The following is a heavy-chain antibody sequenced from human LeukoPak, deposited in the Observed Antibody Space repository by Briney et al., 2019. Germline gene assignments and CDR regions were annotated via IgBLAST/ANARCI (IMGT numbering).Heavy chain of an antibody. CDR3: ARRRGDFWSDYYAFDY. Sequence: PSQTLSLTCTVSGGSISSDDYYWSWIRQHPGKGLEWIGYIYYSGSTYYNPSLKSRVTISLDTSKNQFSLKLSSVTATDTAVYYCARRRGDFWSDYYAFDYWGQGTLVTISS. D-gene: IGHD3-3*01. CDR2: IYYSGST. CDR1: GGSISSDDYY. J-gene: IGHJ4*02. V-gene: IGHV4-30-4*08.